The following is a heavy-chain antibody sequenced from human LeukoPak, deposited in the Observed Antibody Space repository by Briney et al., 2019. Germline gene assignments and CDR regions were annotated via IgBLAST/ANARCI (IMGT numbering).Heavy chain of an antibody. CDR3: SRARWYSSDY. Sequence: GGTLGLSCAASGFTFGSHGMTWVRQAPGKGLEWVSSISGSGDSTYYADTVRGRFTISRDNSKNTLYLQMNSLRAEDTAVYYCSRARWYSSDYWGQGTLVTVSS. V-gene: IGHV3-23*01. CDR1: GFTFGSHG. CDR2: ISGSGDST. D-gene: IGHD5-24*01. J-gene: IGHJ4*02.